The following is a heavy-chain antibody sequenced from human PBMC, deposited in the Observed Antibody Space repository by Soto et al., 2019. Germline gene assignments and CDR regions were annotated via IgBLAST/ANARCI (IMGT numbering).Heavy chain of an antibody. J-gene: IGHJ4*02. Sequence: PGGSLRLSCAASGFTFSSYGMHWVRQAPGKGLEWVAVISYDGSNKYYADSVKGRFTISRDNSKNTLYLQMNSLRAEDTAVYYCAKGTPPHGYWGQGTLVTVSS. D-gene: IGHD2-15*01. V-gene: IGHV3-30*18. CDR3: AKGTPPHGY. CDR1: GFTFSSYG. CDR2: ISYDGSNK.